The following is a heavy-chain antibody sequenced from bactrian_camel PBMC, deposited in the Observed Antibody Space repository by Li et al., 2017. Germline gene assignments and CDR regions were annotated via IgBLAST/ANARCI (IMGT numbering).Heavy chain of an antibody. J-gene: IGHJ4*01. D-gene: IGHD7*01. CDR2: IGCAGTWT. CDR3: AADSPTFLVAGTFCAGGTDFGEYED. Sequence: VQLVESGGGSVQAGGSLRLSCATSGFTFSSCHMAWVRQAPGKGLEWVSTIGCAGTWTDYSDSVKGRFAISQDVARHTVTLRMNNLKPDDTAMYYCAADSPTFLVAGTFCAGGTDFGEYEDWGRGTQVTVS. V-gene: IGHV3S40*01. CDR1: GFTFSSCH.